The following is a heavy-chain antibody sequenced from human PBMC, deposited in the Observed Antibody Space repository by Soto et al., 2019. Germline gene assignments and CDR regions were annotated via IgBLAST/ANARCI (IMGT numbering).Heavy chain of an antibody. CDR3: AREHSDYVSSQYWYFDL. CDR1: GGTFSSYT. V-gene: IGHV1-69*08. D-gene: IGHD4-4*01. J-gene: IGHJ2*01. Sequence: QVQLVQSGAEVKKPGSSVKVSCKASGGTFSSYTISWVRQAPGQGLEWMGRIIPILGIANYAQKFQGRVTITADKSTSTAYMELSSLRSEDTAVYYCAREHSDYVSSQYWYFDLWGRGTLVTVSS. CDR2: IIPILGIA.